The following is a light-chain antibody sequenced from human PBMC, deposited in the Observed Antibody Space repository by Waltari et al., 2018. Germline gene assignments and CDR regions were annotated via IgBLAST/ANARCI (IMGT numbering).Light chain of an antibody. V-gene: IGKV3-20*01. CDR2: GAS. Sequence: EIVLTQSPGTLSLSPWERATLSCRASQSVSSSYLARYQQKPGQAPRLPIYGASSRATGIPDRFSGSGSGTDFTLTISRLEPEDFAVYYCQQYGSSPYTFGQGTKLEIK. CDR3: QQYGSSPYT. J-gene: IGKJ2*01. CDR1: QSVSSSY.